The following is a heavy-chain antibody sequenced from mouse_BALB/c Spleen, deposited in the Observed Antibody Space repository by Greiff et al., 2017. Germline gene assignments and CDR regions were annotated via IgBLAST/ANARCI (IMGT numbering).Heavy chain of an antibody. J-gene: IGHJ4*01. V-gene: IGHV1S29*02. CDR1: GYTFTDYN. CDR2: IYPYNGGT. Sequence: VQLQQSGPELVKPGASVKISCKASGYTFTDYNMHWVKQSHGKSLEWIGYIYPYNGGTGYNQKFKSKATLTVDNSSSTAYMELRSLTSEDSAVYYCARRAFYYGTLYAMDYWGQGTSVTVSS. CDR3: ARRAFYYGTLYAMDY. D-gene: IGHD2-1*01.